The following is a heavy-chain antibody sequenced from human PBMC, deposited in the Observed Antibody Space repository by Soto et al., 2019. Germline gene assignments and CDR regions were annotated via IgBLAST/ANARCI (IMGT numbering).Heavy chain of an antibody. CDR1: GGSFSGYY. CDR3: ARAPNYGGNSFNYYYYGMDV. Sequence: SETLSLTCAVYGGSFSGYYWSWIRQPPGKGLEWIGEINHSGSTNYNPSLKSRVTISVDTSKNQFSLKLSSVTAADTAVYYCARAPNYGGNSFNYYYYGMDVWGQGTTVTVSS. V-gene: IGHV4-34*01. J-gene: IGHJ6*02. D-gene: IGHD2-21*02. CDR2: INHSGST.